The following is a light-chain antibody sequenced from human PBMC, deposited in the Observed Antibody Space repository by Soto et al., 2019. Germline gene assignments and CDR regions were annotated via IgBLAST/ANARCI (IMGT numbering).Light chain of an antibody. CDR3: MQAIQASRT. J-gene: IGKJ1*01. Sequence: DIVLTQSPLSLPVTPGEPASISCRSSQSLLHSNGNIYLDWYLQKPGQSPQLLIYLGSIRASGVPDRFSGSGSGTDFTLKITRLKAEDVRGYYCMQAIQASRTSGLGTKVEI. V-gene: IGKV2-28*01. CDR1: QSLLHSNGNIY. CDR2: LGS.